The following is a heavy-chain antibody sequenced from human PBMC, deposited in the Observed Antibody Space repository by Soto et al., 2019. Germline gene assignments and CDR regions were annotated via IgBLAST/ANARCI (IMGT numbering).Heavy chain of an antibody. CDR2: IKHDGSEI. CDR1: GFGFSGYS. D-gene: IGHD5-18*01. V-gene: IGHV3-30-3*01. J-gene: IGHJ6*02. Sequence: PGGSLRLSCLASGFGFSGYSMHWVRQAPGKGLDWVAVIKHDGSEIYYADSVKGRFTISKDDSKNTLHLQMNALRVDDTALYYCVRVGWGYSYGNGMDGWGQGTTVTVS. CDR3: VRVGWGYSYGNGMDG.